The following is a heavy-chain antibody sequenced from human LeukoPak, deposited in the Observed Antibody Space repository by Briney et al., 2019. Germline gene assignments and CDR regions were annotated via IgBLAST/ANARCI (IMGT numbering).Heavy chain of an antibody. D-gene: IGHD3-22*01. V-gene: IGHV5-51*01. CDR3: AMGDNYYDSSGYYPDAFDI. J-gene: IGHJ3*02. CDR1: GYSFTSYW. CDR2: IYPGDSDT. Sequence: GESLQISCQGSGYSFTSYWISWVRQMPGKGLEWMGIIYPGDSDTRYSPSFQGQVTISADKSISTAYLQWSSLKASDTAMYYCAMGDNYYDSSGYYPDAFDIWGQGTMVTVSS.